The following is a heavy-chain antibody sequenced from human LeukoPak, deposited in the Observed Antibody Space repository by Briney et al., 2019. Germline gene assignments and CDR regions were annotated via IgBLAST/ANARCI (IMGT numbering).Heavy chain of an antibody. CDR2: IYYRGST. Sequence: SETLSLTCTVSGGSISSYYWSWIRQPPGKGRECIGYIYYRGSTNYNPSLKSRVTISVDTSKNQFSLRLSSVTAADTAVYYCARHGGSYSFDYWGQGTLVTVSS. D-gene: IGHD1-26*01. CDR1: GGSISSYY. V-gene: IGHV4-59*08. J-gene: IGHJ4*02. CDR3: ARHGGSYSFDY.